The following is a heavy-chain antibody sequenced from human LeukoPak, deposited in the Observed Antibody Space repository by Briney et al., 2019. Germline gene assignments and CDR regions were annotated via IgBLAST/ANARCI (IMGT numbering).Heavy chain of an antibody. CDR2: FCYSGST. D-gene: IGHD2-8*02. CDR1: GGSISSGDYY. Sequence: SQTLSLTCTVSGGSISSGDYYWSWIRQPPGKGLEWIGYFCYSGSTYYNPSLKSRVTISVDTSKNQFSLKLNSVTAADTAVYYCARTGGTIDYWGQGTLVTVLS. J-gene: IGHJ4*02. V-gene: IGHV4-30-4*01. CDR3: ARTGGTIDY.